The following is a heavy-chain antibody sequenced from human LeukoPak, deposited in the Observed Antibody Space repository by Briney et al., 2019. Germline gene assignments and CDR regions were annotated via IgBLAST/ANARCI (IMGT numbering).Heavy chain of an antibody. CDR2: ISGSGGST. Sequence: GGSLRLSCAASGFTFSNYAMSWVRQAPGKGLEWVSAISGSGGSTYYADSVKGRFTISRDNSKNTLYLQMNSLRAEDTAVYYCAKVGRSGLEYFQHWGQGTLVTVSS. J-gene: IGHJ1*01. V-gene: IGHV3-23*01. D-gene: IGHD6-19*01. CDR3: AKVGRSGLEYFQH. CDR1: GFTFSNYA.